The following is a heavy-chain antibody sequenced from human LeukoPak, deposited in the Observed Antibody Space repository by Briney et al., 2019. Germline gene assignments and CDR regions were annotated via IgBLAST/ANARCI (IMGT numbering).Heavy chain of an antibody. V-gene: IGHV1-2*02. Sequence: GASVKVSCKASGYTFTGYYMHWVRQAPGQGLEWMGWINPNSGGTNYAQKLQGRVTMTTDTSTSTAYMELRSLRSDDTAVYYCARDPGIAAAGVRFDPWGQGTLVTVSS. J-gene: IGHJ5*02. CDR1: GYTFTGYY. CDR2: INPNSGGT. CDR3: ARDPGIAAAGVRFDP. D-gene: IGHD6-13*01.